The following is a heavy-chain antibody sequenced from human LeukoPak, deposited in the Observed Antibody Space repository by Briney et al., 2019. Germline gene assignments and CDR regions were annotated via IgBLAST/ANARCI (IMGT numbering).Heavy chain of an antibody. V-gene: IGHV4-30-4*01. Sequence: SETLSLTCTVSGGSISSGDYYWSWIRQPPGKGLEWIGYIYYSGSTYYNPSLKSRVTISVDTSKNQFSLKLSSATAADTAVYYRARGVAATRFAFNYWGQGTLVTVSS. J-gene: IGHJ4*02. D-gene: IGHD2-15*01. CDR1: GGSISSGDYY. CDR3: ARGVAATRFAFNY. CDR2: IYYSGST.